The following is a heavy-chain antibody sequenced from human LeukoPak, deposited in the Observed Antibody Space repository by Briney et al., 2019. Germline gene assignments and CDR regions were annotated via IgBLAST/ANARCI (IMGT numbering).Heavy chain of an antibody. CDR1: GGTFSIYA. CDR3: ARIPAQNCSGGSCYVWFDS. CDR2: IIPIFGTA. D-gene: IGHD2-15*01. Sequence: EASVTVSCTASGGTFSIYAISWVRQAPGQGLEWMGGIIPIFGTANYAQKFQGRVTITADESTSTAYMELSSLRSEDTAVYYCARIPAQNCSGGSCYVWFDSWGQGTLVTVSS. V-gene: IGHV1-69*13. J-gene: IGHJ5*01.